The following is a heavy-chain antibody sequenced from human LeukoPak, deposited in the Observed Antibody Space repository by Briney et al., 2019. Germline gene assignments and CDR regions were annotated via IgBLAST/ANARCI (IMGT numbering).Heavy chain of an antibody. D-gene: IGHD6-13*01. CDR1: GYTFTSYA. Sequence: ASVKVSCKSSGYTFTSYAMNWVRQAPGQGLEWMGWINTNTGNPTYAQGFTGRFVFSLDTSVSTAYLQISSLKAEDTAVYYCAREDWDLWPPSSSSSYWGQGTLVTVSS. CDR2: INTNTGNP. CDR3: AREDWDLWPPSSSSSY. V-gene: IGHV7-4-1*02. J-gene: IGHJ4*02.